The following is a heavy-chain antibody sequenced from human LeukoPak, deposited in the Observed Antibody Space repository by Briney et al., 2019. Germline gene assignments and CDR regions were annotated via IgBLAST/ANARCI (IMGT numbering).Heavy chain of an antibody. CDR2: LYWNDYN. D-gene: IGHD4-17*01. J-gene: IGHJ4*02. CDR3: ARFPGDYVPPSFDY. CDR1: GFLLSTSGVG. Sequence: SGPTLVKPTQTLTLTCTFSGFLLSTSGVGVGWIRQPPGKALEWLALLYWNDYNRYSPSLKNRPTITKATSRNQVSLTMTNMYPVDTATYYCARFPGDYVPPSFDYWGQGTLVTVSS. V-gene: IGHV2-5*01.